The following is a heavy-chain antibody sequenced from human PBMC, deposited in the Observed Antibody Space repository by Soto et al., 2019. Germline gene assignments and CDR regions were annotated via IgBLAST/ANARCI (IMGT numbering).Heavy chain of an antibody. J-gene: IGHJ4*02. Sequence: PSETLSLPCTVSAGSISSGDYNWSRIRQPPGKGLEWIVYIYYRGRTYHNPYLKSRVTISVDTSKNQLFLKLRSVTAEDTAVYYCARVSGYGVSEYLDYWGQGSLVTVSS. V-gene: IGHV4-30-4*01. CDR1: AGSISSGDYN. D-gene: IGHD5-18*01. CDR2: IYYRGRT. CDR3: ARVSGYGVSEYLDY.